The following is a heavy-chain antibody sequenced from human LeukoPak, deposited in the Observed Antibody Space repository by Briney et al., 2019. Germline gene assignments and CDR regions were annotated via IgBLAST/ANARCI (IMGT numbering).Heavy chain of an antibody. CDR1: GFTFSSYE. CDR3: AELGITMIGGV. V-gene: IGHV3-48*03. CDR2: ISSSGSTI. Sequence: PGGSLRLSRAASGFTFSSYEMKWVRAAPGKGLGWVSYISSSGSTIYYADSVKGRFTISRDNAKNSLYLQMNSLRAEDTAVYYCAELGITMIGGVWGKGTTVTISS. J-gene: IGHJ6*04. D-gene: IGHD3-10*02.